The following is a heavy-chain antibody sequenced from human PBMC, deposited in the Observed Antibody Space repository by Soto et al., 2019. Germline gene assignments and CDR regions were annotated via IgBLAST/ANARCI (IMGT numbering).Heavy chain of an antibody. D-gene: IGHD2-15*01. Sequence: PSETLSLTCTVSGGSISSYYWSWIRQPPGKGLEWIGYIYYSGSTNYNPSLKSRVTISVDTSKNQFSLKLSSVTAADTAVHYCARAYCSGGSCYSAGGFDPWGQGTLVTVSS. CDR2: IYYSGST. CDR1: GGSISSYY. V-gene: IGHV4-59*01. J-gene: IGHJ5*02. CDR3: ARAYCSGGSCYSAGGFDP.